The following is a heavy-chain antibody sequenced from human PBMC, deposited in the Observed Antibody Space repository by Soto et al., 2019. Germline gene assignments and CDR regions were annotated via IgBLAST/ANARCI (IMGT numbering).Heavy chain of an antibody. J-gene: IGHJ4*02. Sequence: EVQLEESGGGLVQPGGSLRLSCAASGFSFSSYWMSWVRQAPGKGPEWVAIVSLDGRDKTYADSVKGRFTISRDNAENLLFLQMNSLRADDTAVYYCARDDRSSGPFDYWGQGALVTVSS. CDR3: ARDDRSSGPFDY. D-gene: IGHD6-19*01. V-gene: IGHV3-7*01. CDR1: GFSFSSYW. CDR2: VSLDGRDK.